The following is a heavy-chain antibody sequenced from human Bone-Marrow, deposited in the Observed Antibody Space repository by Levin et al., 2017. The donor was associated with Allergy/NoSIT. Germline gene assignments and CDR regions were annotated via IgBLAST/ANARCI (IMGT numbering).Heavy chain of an antibody. J-gene: IGHJ4*03. CDR2: IYAGDSET. D-gene: IGHD3-22*01. CDR1: GYDFTEYW. V-gene: IGHV5-51*01. Sequence: KVSCRASGYDFTEYWIGWVRQVPGKGLEWMGIIYAGDSETRYGPSFRGRVAISADTSISTAYLHWSTLKASDTAIYYCARRMNYHDSSGYYNSFDYWGLGTLVTVSS. CDR3: ARRMNYHDSSGYYNSFDY.